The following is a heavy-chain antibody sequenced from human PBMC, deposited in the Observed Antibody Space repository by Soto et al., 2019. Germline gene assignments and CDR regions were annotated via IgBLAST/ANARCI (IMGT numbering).Heavy chain of an antibody. Sequence: EVQLVESGGGLVQPGGSLRLSCAASGFTFSSYWMHWVRQAPGKGLVWVSRINSDGSSTSYADSVKGRFTISRDNAKNTLYLQMNSLRAADTAVYYCVRTILVVAAATREDYWGQGTLVTVSS. D-gene: IGHD2-15*01. CDR3: VRTILVVAAATREDY. CDR1: GFTFSSYW. CDR2: INSDGSST. V-gene: IGHV3-74*01. J-gene: IGHJ4*02.